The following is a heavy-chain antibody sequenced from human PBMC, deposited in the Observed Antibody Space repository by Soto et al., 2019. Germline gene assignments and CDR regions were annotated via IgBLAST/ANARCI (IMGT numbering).Heavy chain of an antibody. V-gene: IGHV3-23*01. Sequence: EVQLLESGGGFVQPGGSLRLSCAASGFTFSRYAMSWVRQAPGKGLEWVSAITNNGGDTYHSDSVKGRFTISRDNSKSTLYMQMDSLTAEDTAIYYCTKGSASSRPYYFDFLGQGTLVTVSS. J-gene: IGHJ4*02. D-gene: IGHD2-2*01. CDR2: ITNNGGDT. CDR3: TKGSASSRPYYFDF. CDR1: GFTFSRYA.